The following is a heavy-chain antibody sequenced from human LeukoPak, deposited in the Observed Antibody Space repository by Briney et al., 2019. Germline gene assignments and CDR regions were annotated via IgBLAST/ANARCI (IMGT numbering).Heavy chain of an antibody. CDR2: ISYGGSSE. V-gene: IGHV3-30*04. CDR1: GFTFSTYA. Sequence: GGSLRLSCAASGFTFSTYAMHWVRQAPGKGLEWVAVISYGGSSENYADSVKGRFTVSRDNSKSTQYLQMNSLTPDDTSVYYCSRSPGILGTTYIDYWGQGTLVTVSS. J-gene: IGHJ4*02. D-gene: IGHD1-26*01. CDR3: SRSPGILGTTYIDY.